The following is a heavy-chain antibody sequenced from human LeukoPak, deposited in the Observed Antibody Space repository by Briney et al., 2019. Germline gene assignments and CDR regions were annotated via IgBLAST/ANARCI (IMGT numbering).Heavy chain of an antibody. V-gene: IGHV1-2*02. CDR3: ARVDSTSPHELDY. CDR1: GYTFTSYD. D-gene: IGHD6-6*01. J-gene: IGHJ4*02. Sequence: ASVKASCKASGYTFTSYDINWVRQATGQGLEWMGWINPNSGGTNYAQKFQGRVTMTRDTSISTAYMELSRLRSDDTAVYYCARVDSTSPHELDYWGQGTLVTVSS. CDR2: INPNSGGT.